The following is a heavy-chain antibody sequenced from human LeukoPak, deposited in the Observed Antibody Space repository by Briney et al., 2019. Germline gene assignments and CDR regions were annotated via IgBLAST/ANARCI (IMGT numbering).Heavy chain of an antibody. CDR1: GFTVSSNY. CDR2: IYSGGST. J-gene: IGHJ5*02. D-gene: IGHD1-26*01. CDR3: ARARSYPGVGWFDP. Sequence: PGGSLRLSCAASGFTVSSNYMSWVRQAPGKGLEWVSVIYSGGSTYYADSVKGRFTISRDNSKNTLYLQMNSLRAEDTAVYYCARARSYPGVGWFDPWGQGTLVTVSS. V-gene: IGHV3-66*01.